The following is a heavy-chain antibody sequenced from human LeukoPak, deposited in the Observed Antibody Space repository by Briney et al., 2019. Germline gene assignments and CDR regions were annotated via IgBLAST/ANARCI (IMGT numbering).Heavy chain of an antibody. Sequence: GESLKISCKGSGYSFTSYWIGWVRQIPGKGLEWMGIIYPGDSDTRSSPSFHGEATISAAKSTSTAYLQWRSLKASDTAMYYCARHVSGYSSSWYDYWGQGTLVTVSS. CDR2: IYPGDSDT. CDR1: GYSFTSYW. J-gene: IGHJ4*02. D-gene: IGHD6-13*01. CDR3: ARHVSGYSSSWYDY. V-gene: IGHV5-51*01.